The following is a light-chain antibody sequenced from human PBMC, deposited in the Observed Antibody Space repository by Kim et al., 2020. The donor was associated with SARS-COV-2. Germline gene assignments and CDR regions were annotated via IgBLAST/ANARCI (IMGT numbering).Light chain of an antibody. CDR2: QDS. CDR1: KLGDKY. J-gene: IGLJ3*02. CDR3: QAWDSSTAQV. V-gene: IGLV3-1*01. Sequence: SPGQTASISGSGDKLGDKYACWYQQKPGQSPVLVIYQDSKRPSGIPERFSGSNSGNTATLTISGTQAMDEADYYCQAWDSSTAQVFGGGTQLTVL.